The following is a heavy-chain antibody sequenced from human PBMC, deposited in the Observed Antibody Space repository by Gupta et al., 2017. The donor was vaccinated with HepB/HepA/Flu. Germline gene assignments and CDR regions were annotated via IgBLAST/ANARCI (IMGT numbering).Heavy chain of an antibody. V-gene: IGHV4-39*01. CDR3: ARAGELHTNHIDV. CDR2: IHYTGTT. CDR1: GDPISRSSNH. J-gene: IGHJ6*03. D-gene: IGHD3-16*01. Sequence: QLQLQESGTGLVKPSETLSLTCTVSGDPISRSSNHWGWIRQSPGKGLEWIASIHYTGTTYNNPSLGSRVTISVDTSKSQFSLKLSSVNAEDTAVYYCARAGELHTNHIDVWGKGTTVTVSS.